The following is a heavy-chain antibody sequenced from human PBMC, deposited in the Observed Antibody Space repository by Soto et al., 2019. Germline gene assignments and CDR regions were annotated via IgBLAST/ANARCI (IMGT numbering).Heavy chain of an antibody. D-gene: IGHD3-16*02. CDR3: ARGGKKRMITFGGVIAGYYFDY. Sequence: VQLVESGGGVVQPGRSLRLSCAASGFTFSSYAMHWVRQAPGKGLEWVAVISYDGSNKYYADSVKGRFTISRDNSKNTLYLQMNSLRAEDTAVYYCARGGKKRMITFGGVIAGYYFDYWGQGTLVTVSS. CDR1: GFTFSSYA. V-gene: IGHV3-30-3*01. CDR2: ISYDGSNK. J-gene: IGHJ4*02.